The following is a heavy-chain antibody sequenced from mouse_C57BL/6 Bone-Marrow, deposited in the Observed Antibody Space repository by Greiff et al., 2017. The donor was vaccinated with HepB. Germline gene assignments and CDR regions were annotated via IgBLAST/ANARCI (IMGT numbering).Heavy chain of an antibody. CDR1: GFNIKDDY. J-gene: IGHJ1*03. Sequence: EVQLQQSGAELVRPGASVKLSCTASGFNIKDDYMHWVKQRPEQGLEWIGWIDPENGDTEYASKFQGKATITADTSSNTAYLQLSSLTSEDTAVYYCTTRGGAGTDWYFDVWGTGTTVTVSS. CDR2: IDPENGDT. D-gene: IGHD4-1*01. CDR3: TTRGGAGTDWYFDV. V-gene: IGHV14-4*01.